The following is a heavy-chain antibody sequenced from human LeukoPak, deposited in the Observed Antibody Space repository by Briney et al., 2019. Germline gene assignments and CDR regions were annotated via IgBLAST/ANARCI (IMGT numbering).Heavy chain of an antibody. CDR2: ITHSGST. J-gene: IGHJ5*02. CDR1: GGSFRGYY. V-gene: IGHV4-34*01. D-gene: IGHD2-15*01. CDR3: ARGGRRSVIAVVVVAAKHWFDP. Sequence: SETLSLTCAVYGGSFRGYYWSWSRQPPGKGREWIGEITHSGSTNYNPSLKSRVTISVDTSNNQCSLKLSPVTDTGTGGYYRARGGRRSVIAVVVVAAKHWFDPWGQGTLVTASS.